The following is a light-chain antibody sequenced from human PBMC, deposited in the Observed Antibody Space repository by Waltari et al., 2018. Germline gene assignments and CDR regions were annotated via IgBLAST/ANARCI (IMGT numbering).Light chain of an antibody. Sequence: QSALSQPASVSGSPGQSLTITCTGASTDLPSSNLVAWYQHHPNRAPKLIIYEATKRPSGISHRFSGAKSGATASLRISGLQADDEADYYCCSYTGSSTSYGCGGGTKVTVL. J-gene: IGLJ1*01. CDR2: EAT. CDR3: CSYTGSSTSYG. V-gene: IGLV2-23*01. CDR1: STDLPSSNL.